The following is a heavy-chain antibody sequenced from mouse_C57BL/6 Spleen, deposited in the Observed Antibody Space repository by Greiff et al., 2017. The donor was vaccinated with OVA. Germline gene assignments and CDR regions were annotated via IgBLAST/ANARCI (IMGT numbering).Heavy chain of an antibody. CDR3: ARDDYYGSSRCAY. D-gene: IGHD1-1*01. J-gene: IGHJ3*01. V-gene: IGHV1-82*01. CDR2: IYPGDGDT. Sequence: QVQLQQSGPELVKPGASVKISCKASGYAFSSSWMNWVKQRPGKGLEWIGRIYPGDGDTNYNGKFKGKATLTADKSSSTAYMQLSSLTSEDSAVYVCARDDYYGSSRCAYWGKGTLVTVSA. CDR1: GYAFSSSW.